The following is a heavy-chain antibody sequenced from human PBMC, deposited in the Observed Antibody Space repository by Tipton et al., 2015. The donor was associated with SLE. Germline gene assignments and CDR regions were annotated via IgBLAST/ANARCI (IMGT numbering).Heavy chain of an antibody. CDR3: ARDDLNLHGGWLSGPDY. J-gene: IGHJ4*02. Sequence: QLVQSGAEVKKPGASVKVSCKASGYSYTRYGVTWVRQAPGQGLEWMGWISAYNGNTNYAQNLQGRVTLTTDTSTSTAYMELRSLRADDTAVYYCARDDLNLHGGWLSGPDYWGQGTLVTVAS. V-gene: IGHV1-18*01. D-gene: IGHD6-19*01. CDR1: GYSYTRYG. CDR2: ISAYNGNT.